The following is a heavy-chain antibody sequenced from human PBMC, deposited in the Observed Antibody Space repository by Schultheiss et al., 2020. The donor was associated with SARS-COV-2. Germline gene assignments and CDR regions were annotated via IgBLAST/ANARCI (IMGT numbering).Heavy chain of an antibody. J-gene: IGHJ5*02. Sequence: ETLSLTCAVSGGSISSSNWWSWVRQPPGKGLEWVSSISSSSSYIYYADSVKGRFTISRDNSKKTLYLQMNSLRAEDTAVYYCARDGGSGGSGWYGWFDPWGQGTLVTVSS. CDR1: GGSISSSN. CDR3: ARDGGSGGSGWYGWFDP. V-gene: IGHV3-21*01. CDR2: ISSSSSYI. D-gene: IGHD6-19*01.